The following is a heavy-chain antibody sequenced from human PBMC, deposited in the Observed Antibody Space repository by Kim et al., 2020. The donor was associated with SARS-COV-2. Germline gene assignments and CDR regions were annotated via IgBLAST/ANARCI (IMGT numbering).Heavy chain of an antibody. Sequence: SETLSLPCTVSGGSISSYYWSWIRQPPGKGLEWIGYIYYSGRTNYNPSLTSRVPLSVDTSQNQFSLKLSSVTAADPAVYYCARHFRILDGYYTFAYSGQG. D-gene: IGHD2-2*02. J-gene: IGHJ4*02. V-gene: IGHV4-59*08. CDR2: IYYSGRT. CDR3: ARHFRILDGYYTFAY. CDR1: GGSISSYY.